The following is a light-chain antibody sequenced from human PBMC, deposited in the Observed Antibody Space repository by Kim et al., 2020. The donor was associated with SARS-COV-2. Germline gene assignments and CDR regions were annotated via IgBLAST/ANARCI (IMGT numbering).Light chain of an antibody. J-gene: IGLJ3*02. Sequence: GQSVNISCTGPSSDVGGYNYVSWFQHHPGKAPKLMIYDVSYRPSGVSNRFSGSKSGNTASLTISGLQAEDEADYYCSSYTSSGTLVFGGGTQLTVL. CDR3: SSYTSSGTLV. CDR2: DVS. V-gene: IGLV2-14*03. CDR1: SSDVGGYNY.